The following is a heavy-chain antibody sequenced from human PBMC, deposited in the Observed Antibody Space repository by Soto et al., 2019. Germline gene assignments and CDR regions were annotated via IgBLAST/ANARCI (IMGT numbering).Heavy chain of an antibody. CDR2: IYHSGST. CDR1: GYSISSGYY. J-gene: IGHJ5*02. V-gene: IGHV4-38-2*02. D-gene: IGHD6-19*01. Sequence: PSETLSLTCAVSGYSISSGYYWGWIRQPPGKGLEWIGSIYHSGSTYYNPSLKSRVTISVDTSKNQSSLKLSSVTAADTAVYYCARDRLYSSGYGLPGGWFDPWGQGTLVTVSS. CDR3: ARDRLYSSGYGLPGGWFDP.